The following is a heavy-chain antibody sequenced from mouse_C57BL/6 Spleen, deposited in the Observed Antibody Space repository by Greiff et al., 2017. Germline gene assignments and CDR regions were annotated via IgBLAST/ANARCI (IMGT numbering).Heavy chain of an antibody. Sequence: VQLQQSGPELVKPGASVKISCKASGYSFTDYNMNWVKQSNGKSLEWIGVINPNYGTTSYNQKFNGKATLTVDQSSSTAYMQLNSLTSEDSAVXFCAGSPPKLGPAWIDYWGQGTLVTVSA. D-gene: IGHD4-1*01. V-gene: IGHV1-39*01. CDR3: AGSPPKLGPAWIDY. J-gene: IGHJ3*01. CDR1: GYSFTDYN. CDR2: INPNYGTT.